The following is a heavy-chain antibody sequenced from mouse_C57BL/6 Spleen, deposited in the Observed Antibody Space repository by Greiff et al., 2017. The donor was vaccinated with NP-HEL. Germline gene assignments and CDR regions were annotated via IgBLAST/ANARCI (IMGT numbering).Heavy chain of an antibody. CDR3: ASVAYYGNRYYAMDY. CDR1: GYTFTDYY. D-gene: IGHD2-10*01. Sequence: VHLVESGAELVRPGASVKLSCKASGYTFTDYYINWVKQRPGQGLEWIARIYPGSGNTYYNEKFKGKATLTAEKSSSTAYMQLSSLTSEDSAVYFCASVAYYGNRYYAMDYWGQGTSVTVSS. J-gene: IGHJ4*01. V-gene: IGHV1-76*01. CDR2: IYPGSGNT.